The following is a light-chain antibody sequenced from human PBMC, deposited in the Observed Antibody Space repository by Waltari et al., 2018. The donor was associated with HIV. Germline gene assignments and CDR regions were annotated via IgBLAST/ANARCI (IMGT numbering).Light chain of an antibody. Sequence: QSVVTQPPSASVTHRQRVTISCSGSAYHIGSTYVYWYQDLPGTAPQLLIYKNNPRSSGVPDRFSGSKSDTSASLAISGLRSEDEADYYCASWDDNLNSWVFGGGTKLTVL. J-gene: IGLJ3*02. V-gene: IGLV1-47*01. CDR1: AYHIGSTY. CDR3: ASWDDNLNSWV. CDR2: KNN.